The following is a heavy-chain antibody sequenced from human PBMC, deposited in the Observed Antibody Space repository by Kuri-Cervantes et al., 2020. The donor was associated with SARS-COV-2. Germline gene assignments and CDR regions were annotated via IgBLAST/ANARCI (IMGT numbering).Heavy chain of an antibody. D-gene: IGHD6-13*01. Sequence: ASVKVSCKASGYTFTSYAMNWVRQAPGQGLEWMGWINPNSGGTNYAQKFQGWVTMTRDTSINTAYMELGRLRSDDTAVYYCARGRPGIVAPFDYWGQGTLVTVSS. CDR2: INPNSGGT. V-gene: IGHV1-2*04. CDR3: ARGRPGIVAPFDY. J-gene: IGHJ4*02. CDR1: GYTFTSYA.